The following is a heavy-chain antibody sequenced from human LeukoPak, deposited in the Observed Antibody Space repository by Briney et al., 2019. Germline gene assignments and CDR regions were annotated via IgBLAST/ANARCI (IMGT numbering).Heavy chain of an antibody. CDR2: IKQGGGEK. Sequence: GGSLRLSCAASGFTFSSYWMSWVRQAPGKGLEWVANIKQGGGEKYYVDSVKGRFTISRDNAKNSLYLQMNNLRAEDTAMYYCARDKVVGATQFDSWGQGTLVTVSS. J-gene: IGHJ4*02. CDR1: GFTFSSYW. D-gene: IGHD1-26*01. CDR3: ARDKVVGATQFDS. V-gene: IGHV3-7*01.